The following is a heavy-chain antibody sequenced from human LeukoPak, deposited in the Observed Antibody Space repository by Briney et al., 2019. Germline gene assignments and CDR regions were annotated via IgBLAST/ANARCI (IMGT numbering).Heavy chain of an antibody. CDR2: ISGSGGST. Sequence: GSLRLSCAASGFTFSSYAMSWVRQAPGKGVEWVSAISGSGGSTYYADSVKGGFTISRENSKNTLYMQMDRLRAEDTAVYYCAKATRDAYDYVWGSYRYEDYWGQGTLVTVSS. V-gene: IGHV3-23*01. CDR1: GFTFSSYA. CDR3: AKATRDAYDYVWGSYRYEDY. D-gene: IGHD3-16*02. J-gene: IGHJ4*02.